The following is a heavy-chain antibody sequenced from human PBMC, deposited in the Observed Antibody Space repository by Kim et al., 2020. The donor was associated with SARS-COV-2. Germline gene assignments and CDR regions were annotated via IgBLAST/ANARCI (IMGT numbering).Heavy chain of an antibody. CDR1: GGSISSSNW. CDR3: ARAPPGVAATYYYYYYGMDV. V-gene: IGHV4-4*02. D-gene: IGHD6-13*01. CDR2: IYHSGST. J-gene: IGHJ6*02. Sequence: SETLSLTCAVSGGSISSSNWWSWVRQPPGKGLQWIGEIYHSGSTNYNPSLKSRVTISVDKSKNQFSLKLSSVTAADTAVYYCARAPPGVAATYYYYYYGMDVWGQGTTVTVSS.